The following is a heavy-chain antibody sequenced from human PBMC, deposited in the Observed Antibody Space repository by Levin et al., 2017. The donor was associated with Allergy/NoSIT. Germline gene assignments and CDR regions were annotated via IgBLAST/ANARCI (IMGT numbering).Heavy chain of an antibody. CDR1: GDSSRHSY. V-gene: IGHV4-59*01. D-gene: IGHD6-19*01. J-gene: IGHJ4*02. CDR2: VYYNAAT. CDR3: ARGLYASGWNYYDS. Sequence: PGGSLRLSCSVSGDSSRHSYWNWIRQSPGKGPEWIGYVYYNAATNYNPSLKSRVRISIDTSKSQFSLMLISVTAADTGVYYCARGLYASGWNYYDSWGQGTLVTVSS.